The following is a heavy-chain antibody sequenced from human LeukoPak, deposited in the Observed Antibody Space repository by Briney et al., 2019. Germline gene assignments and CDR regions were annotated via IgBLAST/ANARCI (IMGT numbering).Heavy chain of an antibody. CDR3: ARGKYSGTYYFDS. D-gene: IGHD1-26*01. CDR1: GGSFSGYY. Sequence: TSETLSLTCAVYGGSFSGYYWSWIRQPPGKGLEWIGEINHSGSTNYNPSLKSRVTISVDTSKNQFSLKLSSVTAADTAIYYCARGKYSGTYYFDSWGQGTLVAVSS. CDR2: INHSGST. V-gene: IGHV4-34*01. J-gene: IGHJ4*02.